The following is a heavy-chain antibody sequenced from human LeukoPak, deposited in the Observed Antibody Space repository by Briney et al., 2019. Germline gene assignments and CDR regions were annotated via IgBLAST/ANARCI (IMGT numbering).Heavy chain of an antibody. D-gene: IGHD2-15*01. CDR1: GFTFSSFG. J-gene: IGHJ4*01. CDR3: AKDRLRYCTGGNCYSPVDY. CDR2: ISSGAGST. Sequence: GTLRLSCAASGFTFSSFGMSWVRQVPGKGLEWVSSISSGAGSTYYADSVKGRFTISRDNSKNSLYLQMTSLRAEDTAVYYCAKDRLRYCTGGNCYSPVDYWGQGTLVTVSS. V-gene: IGHV3-23*01.